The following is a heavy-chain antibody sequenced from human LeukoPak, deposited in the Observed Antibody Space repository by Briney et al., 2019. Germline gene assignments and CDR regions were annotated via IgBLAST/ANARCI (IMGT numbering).Heavy chain of an antibody. CDR2: IFSNDEK. CDR3: ARIPYSSGWYFFDY. D-gene: IGHD6-19*01. J-gene: IGHJ4*02. V-gene: IGHV2-26*01. Sequence: SGPTLVNPTETLTLTCTVSGFSLSNARMGVSWIRQPPGKALEWLAHIFSNDEKSYSTSLKSRLTISKDTSKSQVVLTMTNMDPVDTATYYCARIPYSSGWYFFDYWGQRTLVTVSS. CDR1: GFSLSNARMG.